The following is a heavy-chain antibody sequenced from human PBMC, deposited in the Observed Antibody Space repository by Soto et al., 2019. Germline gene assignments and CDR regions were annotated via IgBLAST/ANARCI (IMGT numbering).Heavy chain of an antibody. CDR2: LLRPGRST. V-gene: IGHV3-23*01. Sequence: GGSLRPSCAASGFMLSDYAITWARQAPGTELEWVSGLLRPGRSTYYADSVKGRFSISGDTSANTVYLQMDSLREEDTAVYYCAQDARANGGMWLMDSWGQGTVVTV. CDR3: AQDARANGGMWLMDS. J-gene: IGHJ5*02. D-gene: IGHD3-16*01. CDR1: GFMLSDYA.